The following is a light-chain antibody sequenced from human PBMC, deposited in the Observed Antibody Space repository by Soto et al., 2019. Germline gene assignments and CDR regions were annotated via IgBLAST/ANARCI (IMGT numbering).Light chain of an antibody. J-gene: IGKJ4*01. V-gene: IGKV3-11*01. CDR1: QMVSSY. CDR3: QQRSNWLLT. CDR2: DAS. Sequence: EIVLTQSPATLSLSPGERATLSCRASQMVSSYLAWYQQKPGQAPRLLIYDASNRATGIPARFSGSGSGTDFTLTISSLEPEDFAVYYCQQRSNWLLTFGGGTKVEIK.